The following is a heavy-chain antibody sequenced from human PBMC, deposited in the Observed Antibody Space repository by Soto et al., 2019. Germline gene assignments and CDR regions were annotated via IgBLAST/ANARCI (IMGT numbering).Heavy chain of an antibody. CDR1: GFTFSSYS. CDR3: ARYSSSSDY. J-gene: IGHJ4*02. D-gene: IGHD6-6*01. Sequence: EVQLVESGGGLVKPGGSLRLSCAASGFTFSSYSMNWVRQAPGKGLEWVSSISSSSSYIYYADSVKGRFTISRDNAKNSLYLQRNSLRGEDTAVYYCARYSSSSDYWGQGTLVTVSS. CDR2: ISSSSSYI. V-gene: IGHV3-21*01.